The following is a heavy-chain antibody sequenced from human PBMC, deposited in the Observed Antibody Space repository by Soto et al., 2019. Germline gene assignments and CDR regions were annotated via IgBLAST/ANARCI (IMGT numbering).Heavy chain of an antibody. J-gene: IGHJ5*02. CDR1: GYTFTSYG. V-gene: IGHV1-18*01. Sequence: QLVQSGVEMKNPGASVKVSCKASGYTFTSYGISLVRQAPGQGLEWMGWISGFNDDTNHAQKFQGRVTVTKDTSTSTAYMELRSLKSDDTAMYYCARSGSYYPARNWFGHWGQGTLVIVSS. CDR3: ARSGSYYPARNWFGH. CDR2: ISGFNDDT. D-gene: IGHD3-10*01.